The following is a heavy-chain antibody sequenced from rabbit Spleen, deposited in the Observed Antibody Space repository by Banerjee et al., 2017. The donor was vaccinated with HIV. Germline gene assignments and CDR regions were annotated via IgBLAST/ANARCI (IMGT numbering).Heavy chain of an antibody. CDR1: GIDFSSYNF. V-gene: IGHV1S45*01. CDR2: IDIGSRDFT. D-gene: IGHD8-1*01. CDR3: ARDTGSSFSTYGMDL. J-gene: IGHJ6*01. Sequence: QQQLEESGGGLVKPGGTLTLTCKASGIDFSSYNFICWVRQAPGKGLEWIACIDIGSRDFTYYASWAKGRFIISKTSSTTVTLQMTSLTVADTATYFCARDTGSSFSTYGMDLWGQGTLVTV.